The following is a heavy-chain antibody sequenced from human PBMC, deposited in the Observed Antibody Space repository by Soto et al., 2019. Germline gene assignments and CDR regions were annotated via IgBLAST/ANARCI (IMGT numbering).Heavy chain of an antibody. CDR2: VSHTGNT. D-gene: IGHD5-12*01. CDR3: ARNRYGGYDFDY. V-gene: IGHV4-4*02. Sequence: QVQLQESGPGLVKPSGTLSLTCAVSSGSITSSNWWSWVRQPPGKGLEWIGEVSHTGNTNYIPSLKSLVTISVDKSRNQFSLRLSSVTEADTAVYYCARNRYGGYDFDYWGQGSLVTVSS. J-gene: IGHJ4*02. CDR1: SGSITSSNW.